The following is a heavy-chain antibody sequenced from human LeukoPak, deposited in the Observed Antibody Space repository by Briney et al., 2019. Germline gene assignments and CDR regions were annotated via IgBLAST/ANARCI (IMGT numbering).Heavy chain of an antibody. D-gene: IGHD1-26*01. CDR2: LGDRT. CDR1: GFTFSTYA. Sequence: PGGSLRLSCAASGFTFSTYAMSWVRHFPGKGLEWVSALGDRTYYADSVKGRFTISRDNSKSTLYLQMDSLRAEDTAVYYCGYAVGSARYYDCRGRGTLVTVSS. V-gene: IGHV3-23*01. J-gene: IGHJ4*02. CDR3: GYAVGSARYYDC.